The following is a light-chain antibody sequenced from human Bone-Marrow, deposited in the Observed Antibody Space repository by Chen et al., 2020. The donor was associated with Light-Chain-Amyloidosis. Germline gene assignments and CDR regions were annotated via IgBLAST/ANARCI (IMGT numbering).Light chain of an antibody. V-gene: IGLV3-21*02. CDR2: DDT. CDR1: NIGSKN. CDR3: QVWDGSTDHPA. J-gene: IGLJ2*01. Sequence: YVLTQPPSVSVAPGETATIPCGGNNIGSKNVRWYQQRPGQAPVVVVYDDTARPSGVPERVSGANYGNTATLTISRDEAGDEADFYCQVWDGSTDHPAVGGGTKLTV.